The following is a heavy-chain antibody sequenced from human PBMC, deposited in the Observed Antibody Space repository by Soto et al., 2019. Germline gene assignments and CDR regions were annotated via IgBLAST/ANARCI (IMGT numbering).Heavy chain of an antibody. CDR3: ARDWEYYDFWSGSLDFDY. CDR2: ISAYNGNT. Sequence: QVQLVQSGAEVKKPGASVKVSCKASGYTFTSYGISWVRQAPGQGLEWMGWISAYNGNTNYAQKLQGRVTMTTDTATSTAYMELRRLRSDDTAVYYCARDWEYYDFWSGSLDFDYWGQGTLVTVSS. J-gene: IGHJ4*02. CDR1: GYTFTSYG. D-gene: IGHD3-3*01. V-gene: IGHV1-18*01.